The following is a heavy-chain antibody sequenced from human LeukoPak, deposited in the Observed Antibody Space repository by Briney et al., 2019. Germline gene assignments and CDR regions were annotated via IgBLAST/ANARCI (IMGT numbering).Heavy chain of an antibody. V-gene: IGHV1-69*06. CDR2: IIPIFGTA. CDR1: GGTFSSYA. CDR3: ARGRSGYDSVDY. D-gene: IGHD5-12*01. Sequence: SVKVSCKASGGTFSSYAISWVRQAPGQGLEWMGGIIPIFGTANYAQKFQGRVTITADKSTSTAYMELSSLRSEDTAVYYCARGRSGYDSVDYWGQGTLGTVSS. J-gene: IGHJ4*02.